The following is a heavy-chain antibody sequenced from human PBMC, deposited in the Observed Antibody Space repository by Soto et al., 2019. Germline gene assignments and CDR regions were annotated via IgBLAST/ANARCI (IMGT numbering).Heavy chain of an antibody. J-gene: IGHJ3*02. CDR1: GFTFKNHA. CDR3: AKEGRSYDDFWSGSIGSFDI. Sequence: QGQLVESGGDAVQPGRSLRLSCVGSGFTFKNHAMHWVRLAPGQGLEWVAYVSYDGSNKAYGDSVQGRFTISRDNSKNTVILQMNSLRVEDTGVFHCAKEGRSYDDFWSGSIGSFDIWDRGTTVTDSS. D-gene: IGHD3-3*01. V-gene: IGHV3-30*18. CDR2: VSYDGSNK.